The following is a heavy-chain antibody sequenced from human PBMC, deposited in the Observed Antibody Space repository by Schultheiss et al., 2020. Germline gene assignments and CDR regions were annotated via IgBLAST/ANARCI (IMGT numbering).Heavy chain of an antibody. D-gene: IGHD3-3*01. Sequence: ASVKVSCKASGYTFTSYGISWVRQAPGQGLEWMGWINSNSGGTNYAQKFQGWVTMTRDTSISTAYMELSRLRSDDTAVYYCAREGTWYYDFWSDGYGMDVWGQGTTVTVS. CDR1: GYTFTSYG. CDR3: AREGTWYYDFWSDGYGMDV. V-gene: IGHV1-2*04. J-gene: IGHJ6*02. CDR2: INSNSGGT.